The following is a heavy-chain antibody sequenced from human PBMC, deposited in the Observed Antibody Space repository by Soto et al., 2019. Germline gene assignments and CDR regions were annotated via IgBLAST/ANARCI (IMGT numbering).Heavy chain of an antibody. CDR2: MNTYTGNT. J-gene: IGHJ4*02. D-gene: IGHD4-17*01. CDR1: GYTFTTYA. CDR3: AREADYGDYVGMEYFDY. V-gene: IGHV1-18*01. Sequence: ASVKVSCKASGYTFTTYAISWLRQAPGQGLEWMGWMNTYTGNTDYAQSLRGRVTMTRDTSTDTAYMELRSLRSDDTAVYYCAREADYGDYVGMEYFDYWGQGTLVTVSS.